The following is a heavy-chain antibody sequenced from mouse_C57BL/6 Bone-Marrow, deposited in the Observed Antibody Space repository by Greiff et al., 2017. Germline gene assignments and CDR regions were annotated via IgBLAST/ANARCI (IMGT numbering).Heavy chain of an antibody. V-gene: IGHV1-47*01. Sequence: VKLQESGAELVKPGASVKMSCKASGYTFTTYPIEWMKQNHGKSLEWIGNFHPYNDDTKYNEKFKGKATLTADKSSSTAYMELRSLTSEDSAVYFCARARYWYFDVWGTGTTVTVSS. CDR3: ARARYWYFDV. CDR1: GYTFTTYP. CDR2: FHPYNDDT. J-gene: IGHJ1*03.